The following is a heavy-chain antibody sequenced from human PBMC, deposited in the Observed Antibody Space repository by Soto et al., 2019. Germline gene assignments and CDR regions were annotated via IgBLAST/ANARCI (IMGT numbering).Heavy chain of an antibody. Sequence: QVQLVESGGGVVQPGTSLRLSCVAPGVIFSGYGMHWVRQAPGKGLEWVAIIRFDGSNIYYADSVKGRFTISRDNSKNTLYLQMNSLRVEDTGVYYCARDGLGDRVFFGYFDYWGQGALVTVSS. CDR2: IRFDGSNI. J-gene: IGHJ4*02. V-gene: IGHV3-33*01. D-gene: IGHD3-3*01. CDR1: GVIFSGYG. CDR3: ARDGLGDRVFFGYFDY.